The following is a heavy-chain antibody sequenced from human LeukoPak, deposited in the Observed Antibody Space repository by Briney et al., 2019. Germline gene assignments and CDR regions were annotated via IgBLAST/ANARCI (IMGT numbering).Heavy chain of an antibody. V-gene: IGHV1-69*05. CDR3: ARSEGVYYYMDV. CDR2: INPIFVTA. J-gene: IGHJ6*03. Sequence: ASVTVSCKVSGGAFSSYAISWVRQAAGQGLEWMGGINPIFVTAHYAQKFQGRVTITTDESTSTAYMELSSLRSEDTAVYYCARSEGVYYYMDVWGKGTTVTVSS. CDR1: GGAFSSYA.